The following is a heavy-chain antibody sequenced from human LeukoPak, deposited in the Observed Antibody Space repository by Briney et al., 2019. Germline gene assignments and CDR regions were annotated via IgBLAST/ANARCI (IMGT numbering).Heavy chain of an antibody. J-gene: IGHJ3*01. CDR3: ARRPRDTSGYYLGAFEA. Sequence: GGSLRLSCEASGFTFSSYAMTWVRQAPERGLEWVSAIGASGADTYYADSVKGRFTISRDNAKNTLYQHMTSLGAEDTAVYFCARRPRDTSGYYLGAFEAWGQGTTVTVSS. D-gene: IGHD3-22*01. CDR2: IGASGADT. V-gene: IGHV3-23*01. CDR1: GFTFSSYA.